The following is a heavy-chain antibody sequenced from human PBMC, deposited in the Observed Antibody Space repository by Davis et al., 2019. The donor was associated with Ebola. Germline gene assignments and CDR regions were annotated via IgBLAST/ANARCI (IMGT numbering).Heavy chain of an antibody. Sequence: PGGPLRPSCAAFGFTFSGSAMHWVRQASGKGLEWVGRIRSKANSYATAYAASVKGRFTISRDDSKNTAYLQMNSLKTEDTAVYYCTGDGDYEDYWGQGTLVTVSS. D-gene: IGHD4-17*01. CDR3: TGDGDYEDY. J-gene: IGHJ4*02. V-gene: IGHV3-73*01. CDR1: GFTFSGSA. CDR2: IRSKANSYAT.